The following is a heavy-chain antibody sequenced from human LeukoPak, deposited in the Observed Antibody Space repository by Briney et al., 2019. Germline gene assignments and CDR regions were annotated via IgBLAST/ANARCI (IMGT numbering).Heavy chain of an antibody. D-gene: IGHD1-1*01. Sequence: SGGSLRLSCAASGFTFSSYSMNWVRQAPGKGLEWVSYISSSSSTIYYADSVKGRFTISRDNAKNSLYLQMNSLRAEDTAVYYCARTSSNWNPTWFDPWGQGTLVTVSS. CDR2: ISSSSSTI. V-gene: IGHV3-48*01. J-gene: IGHJ5*02. CDR1: GFTFSSYS. CDR3: ARTSSNWNPTWFDP.